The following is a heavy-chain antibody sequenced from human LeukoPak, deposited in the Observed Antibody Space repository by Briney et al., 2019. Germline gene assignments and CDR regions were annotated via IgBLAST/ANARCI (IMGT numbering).Heavy chain of an antibody. V-gene: IGHV1-69*05. CDR2: IIPIFGTA. Sequence: SVKVSCKASGGTFSSYAISWVRQAPGQGLEWMGRIIPIFGTANYAQKFQGRVTITTDESTSTAYMELSSLRSEDTAVYCCAREARYGGYYYYYYMDVWGKGTTVTVSS. CDR1: GGTFSSYA. J-gene: IGHJ6*03. CDR3: AREARYGGYYYYYYMDV. D-gene: IGHD3-16*02.